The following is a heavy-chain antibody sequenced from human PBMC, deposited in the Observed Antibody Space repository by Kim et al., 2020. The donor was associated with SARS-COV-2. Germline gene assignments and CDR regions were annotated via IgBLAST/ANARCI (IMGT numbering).Heavy chain of an antibody. CDR2: ISYDGNNK. CDR1: GFTFSSYA. D-gene: IGHD3-3*01. CDR3: TRHQGSSYYPPFDY. J-gene: IGHJ4*02. V-gene: IGHV3-30-3*01. Sequence: GGSLRLSCAASGFTFSSYAMHWVRQAPGKGLEWVAVISYDGNNKYYADSVKGRFTISRDNSNNTLYLQMNSLRADDTAVYYCTRHQGSSYYPPFDYWGQGALVTVSS.